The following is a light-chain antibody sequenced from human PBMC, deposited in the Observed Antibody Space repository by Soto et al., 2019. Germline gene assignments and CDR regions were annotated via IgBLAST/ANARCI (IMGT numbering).Light chain of an antibody. Sequence: QPVLTQPASVSGSPGQSITISCTGTSSDIGSDDLXXXXXXXXXXXPILVMYEVSKRPSGDSTRFSGSKYGNTACLTISGLRAVDEADYYCCSFADFTYVFGTGTKVIVL. CDR2: EVS. CDR3: CSFADFTYV. CDR1: SSDIGSDDL. J-gene: IGLJ1*01. V-gene: IGLV2-23*02.